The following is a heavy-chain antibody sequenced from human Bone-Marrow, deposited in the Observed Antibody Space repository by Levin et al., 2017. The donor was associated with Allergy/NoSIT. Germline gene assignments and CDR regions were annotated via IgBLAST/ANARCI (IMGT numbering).Heavy chain of an antibody. CDR2: ISYDGSNK. V-gene: IGHV3-30*18. CDR1: GFTFSSYG. CDR3: AKDFLRTDFSGTMVRGVGNWFDP. D-gene: IGHD3-10*01. J-gene: IGHJ5*02. Sequence: PSGGSLRLSCAASGFTFSSYGMHWVRQAPGKGLEWVAVISYDGSNKYYADSVKGRFTISRDNSKNTLYLQMNSLRAEDTAVYYCAKDFLRTDFSGTMVRGVGNWFDPWGQGTLVTVSS.